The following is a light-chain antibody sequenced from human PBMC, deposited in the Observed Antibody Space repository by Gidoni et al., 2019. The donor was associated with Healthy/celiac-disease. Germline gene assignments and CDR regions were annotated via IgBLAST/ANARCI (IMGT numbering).Light chain of an antibody. CDR1: QSISSY. Sequence: DIQMTQSPSSLSASVGDRVTITCRASQSISSYLNWYQQKPGKAPKLLIYAASSLQSGVPSRFSGSGSGTDFTLTSSSLQPEDFATYYCQQSYSTPLTFXQXTKVXIK. CDR3: QQSYSTPLT. V-gene: IGKV1-39*01. CDR2: AAS. J-gene: IGKJ1*01.